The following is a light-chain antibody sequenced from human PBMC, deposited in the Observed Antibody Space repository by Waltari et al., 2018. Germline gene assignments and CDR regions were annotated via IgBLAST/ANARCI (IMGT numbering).Light chain of an antibody. J-gene: IGLJ2*01. CDR2: EVS. Sequence: QSALTQPPSASGSPGQSVTIYCTGTSSDVGGYHSVSWSQQPPGKAPKLMIYEVSKRPSGVPDRLSASKSGNTASLTVSGLQAEDEADYYCSSHAGSNNLVFGGGTKLTVL. CDR3: SSHAGSNNLV. V-gene: IGLV2-8*01. CDR1: SSDVGGYHS.